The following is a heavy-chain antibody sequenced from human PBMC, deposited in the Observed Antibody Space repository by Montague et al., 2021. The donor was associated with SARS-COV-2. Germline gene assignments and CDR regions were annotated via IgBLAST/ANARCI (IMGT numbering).Heavy chain of an antibody. V-gene: IGHV4-59*08. J-gene: IGHJ4*02. CDR1: GGSISSYY. D-gene: IGHD4-23*01. CDR3: ARCFMTTVAGFDT. Sequence: SETLSLTCTVSGGSISSYYWSWIRQPPGKGLEWIGNIYYSGSTNYNPSLKSRVTISIDTSKNQFSLKLSSVTAADTTVYYCARCFMTTVAGFDTWGQGNMVAVSS. CDR2: IYYSGST.